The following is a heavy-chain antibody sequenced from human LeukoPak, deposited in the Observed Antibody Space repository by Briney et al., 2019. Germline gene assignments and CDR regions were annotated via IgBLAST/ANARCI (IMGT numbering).Heavy chain of an antibody. CDR3: ARVDSGTYYMPFDY. CDR2: IYHSGTT. D-gene: IGHD1-26*01. J-gene: IGHJ4*02. Sequence: SETLSLTCTVSGGSLIPYYWSWIRQPPGKGLEWVGYIYHSGTTNYSPPLKGRATLSVDTSKNQISLRLTSVTAADTAVYYCARVDSGTYYMPFDYWGQGSLVTVSS. CDR1: GGSLIPYY. V-gene: IGHV4-59*12.